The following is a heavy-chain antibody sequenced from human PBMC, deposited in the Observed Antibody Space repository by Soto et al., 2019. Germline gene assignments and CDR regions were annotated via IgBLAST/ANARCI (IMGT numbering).Heavy chain of an antibody. D-gene: IGHD5-18*01. Sequence: TSETLSLTCTVSGGSISSSSYYWGWIRQPPGKGLEWIGSIYYSGSTYYNPSLKSRVTISVDTSKNQFSLKLSSVTAADTAVYYCASLIGYSYGYYFDYWGQGTLVTVSS. CDR1: GGSISSSSYY. CDR3: ASLIGYSYGYYFDY. J-gene: IGHJ4*02. CDR2: IYYSGST. V-gene: IGHV4-39*01.